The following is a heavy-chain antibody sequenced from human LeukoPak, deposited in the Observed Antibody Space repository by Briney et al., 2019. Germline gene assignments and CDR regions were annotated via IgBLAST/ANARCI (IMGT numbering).Heavy chain of an antibody. V-gene: IGHV4-34*01. CDR1: GGSFSGYY. CDR3: ARLRTVAVAPFDY. J-gene: IGHJ4*02. CDR2: IYYSGST. D-gene: IGHD6-19*01. Sequence: SETLSLTCAVYGGSFSGYYWSWIRQPPGKGLEWIGSIYYSGSTYYNPSLKSRVTISVDTSKNQFSLKLSSVTAADTAVYYCARLRTVAVAPFDYWGQGTLVTVSS.